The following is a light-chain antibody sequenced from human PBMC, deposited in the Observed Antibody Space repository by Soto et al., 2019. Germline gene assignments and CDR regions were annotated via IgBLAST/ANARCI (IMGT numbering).Light chain of an antibody. CDR3: SSYTTSNTRQIV. CDR2: DVS. CDR1: SSDDGGYNY. Sequence: QSALTQPASGSGSPGQSISMSCTGTSSDDGGYNYVSWYQQHPGKAPKFMIYDVSNRPSGVSNRFSGSKSGNTASLTISGLQAEDEADYYCSSYTTSNTRQIVFGTGSQV. V-gene: IGLV2-14*01. J-gene: IGLJ1*01.